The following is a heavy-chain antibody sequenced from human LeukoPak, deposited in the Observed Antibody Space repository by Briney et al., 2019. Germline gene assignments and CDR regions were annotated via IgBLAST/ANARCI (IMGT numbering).Heavy chain of an antibody. CDR2: IYHSGST. D-gene: IGHD6-13*01. J-gene: IGHJ5*02. CDR3: ARDRSSSWDSNWFDP. CDR1: GGSISSGGYP. Sequence: SEPLSPTCAVSGGSISSGGYPWSWIRQPPGKGLEWLGYIYHSGSTYYNPSLKSRVTISVDRSKSQFSLKLSSVTAADTAVYYCARDRSSSWDSNWFDPWGQGTLVTVSS. V-gene: IGHV4-30-2*01.